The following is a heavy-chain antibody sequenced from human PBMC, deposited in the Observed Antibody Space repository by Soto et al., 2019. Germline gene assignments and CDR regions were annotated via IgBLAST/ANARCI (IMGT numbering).Heavy chain of an antibody. V-gene: IGHV1-3*04. Sequence: QVQPVQSGSEVKKPGASVMISCKGSGSTFSSPGVHWVRQAPGQRPEWVGSINTVNGKTDYSQKFQGRVAFTRDTSASTGYMELSNLRSEDTAIYYCAILLGSGGRSARLWLDPWGQGTLVSVSS. CDR1: GSTFSSPG. D-gene: IGHD6-19*01. J-gene: IGHJ5*02. CDR3: AILLGSGGRSARLWLDP. CDR2: INTVNGKT.